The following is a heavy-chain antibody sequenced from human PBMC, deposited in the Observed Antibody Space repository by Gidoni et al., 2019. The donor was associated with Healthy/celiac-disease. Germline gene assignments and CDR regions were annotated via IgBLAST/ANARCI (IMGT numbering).Heavy chain of an antibody. Sequence: EVQLVESGGGLVKPGGSLRLSCAASGFPFRHAWMTWVRQAPGKGLEWVGRIKSKTDGGTTDYAAPVKGRFTISRDDSKNTLYLQMNSLKTEDTAVYYCTTEGVGRDGYNYDYWGQGTLVTVSS. CDR3: TTEGVGRDGYNYDY. D-gene: IGHD5-12*01. V-gene: IGHV3-15*07. CDR2: IKSKTDGGTT. CDR1: GFPFRHAW. J-gene: IGHJ4*02.